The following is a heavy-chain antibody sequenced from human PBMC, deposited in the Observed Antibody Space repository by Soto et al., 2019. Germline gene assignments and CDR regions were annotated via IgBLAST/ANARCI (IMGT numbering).Heavy chain of an antibody. D-gene: IGHD3-9*01. J-gene: IGHJ4*02. CDR2: IFYFGST. CDR3: ARHSPDFDWLSQFDY. CDR1: GGSISSYY. Sequence: ASETLSLTCTVSGGSISSYYWSWIRQTPGKGLEWIGYIFYFGSTNYNPPLKSRVTLSIDTSKNQLSLKLSSVTAADTAVYYCARHSPDFDWLSQFDYWGQGTLVTVS. V-gene: IGHV4-59*08.